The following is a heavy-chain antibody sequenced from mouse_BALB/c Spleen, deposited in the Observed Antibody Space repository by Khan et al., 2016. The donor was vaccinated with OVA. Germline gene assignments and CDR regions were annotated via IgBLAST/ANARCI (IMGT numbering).Heavy chain of an antibody. CDR2: IYPSNGRT. V-gene: IGHV1S81*02. D-gene: IGHD2-13*01. CDR3: ARYGDHYFSAMDY. J-gene: IGHJ4*01. Sequence: QVQLQQPGAELVKPGASVKLSCKASGYTFTNFWLHWMKQRPGQGLDWIGEIYPSNGRTNYNENFKSKATLTVDKSSSTAYMQLSSLTSEDSAVYYCARYGDHYFSAMDYWGQGTSVTVSS. CDR1: GYTFTNFW.